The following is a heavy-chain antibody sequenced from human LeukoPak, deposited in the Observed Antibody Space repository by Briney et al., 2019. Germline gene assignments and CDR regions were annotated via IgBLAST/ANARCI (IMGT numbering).Heavy chain of an antibody. CDR2: ISASSTAI. V-gene: IGHV3-48*02. CDR3: ATVRAGGYFDY. D-gene: IGHD4-23*01. CDR1: DFTFSSCN. Sequence: GGSLRLSCAASDFTFSSCNMNWLRQAPGKGLEWLSYISASSTAIYYADSVRGRFTISRDNAKNSLYLQMNSLRDEDTAVYYCATVRAGGYFDYWGQGTLAAVSS. J-gene: IGHJ4*02.